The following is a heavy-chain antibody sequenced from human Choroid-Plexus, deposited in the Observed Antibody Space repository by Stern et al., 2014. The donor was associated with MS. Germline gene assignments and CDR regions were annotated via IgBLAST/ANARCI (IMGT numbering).Heavy chain of an antibody. D-gene: IGHD6-19*01. V-gene: IGHV3-23*04. CDR3: AKWPHHIAVAGTRYFQH. Sequence: MQLVQSGGGLVQPGGSLRLSCAASGFSFSTYAMSWVRQTPGKGLQWVSGISGRGGPTYYADSVKGRFTISRDNSKNTLYLQMDSLRADDTAVYYCAKWPHHIAVAGTRYFQHWGQGTLVTVSS. CDR1: GFSFSTYA. CDR2: ISGRGGPT. J-gene: IGHJ1*01.